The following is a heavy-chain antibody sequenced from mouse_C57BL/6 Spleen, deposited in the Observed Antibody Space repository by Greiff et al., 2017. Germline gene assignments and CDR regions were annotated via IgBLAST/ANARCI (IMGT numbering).Heavy chain of an antibody. CDR3: ATPAPYYYGIAY. D-gene: IGHD1-1*01. J-gene: IGHJ3*01. CDR1: GFSLTSYG. V-gene: IGHV2-2*01. Sequence: VQRVESGPGLVQPSQSLSITCTVSGFSLTSYGVHWVRQSPGKGLEWLGVIWSGGSTDYNAAFISRLSISKDNSTSQVFFKMNRLQADDTAIYYCATPAPYYYGIAYWGQGTLVTVSA. CDR2: IWSGGST.